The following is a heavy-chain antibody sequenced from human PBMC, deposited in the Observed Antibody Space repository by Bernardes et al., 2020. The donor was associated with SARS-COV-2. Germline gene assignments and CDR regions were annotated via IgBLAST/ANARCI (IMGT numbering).Heavy chain of an antibody. J-gene: IGHJ6*02. CDR2: TYYRSRWYK. CDR3: ARGRTRLDV. Sequence: SLTCAISGDSVSSDSGAWNWIRQSPSRGLEWLGRTYYRSRWYKDYALSVKSRIIINPDTSNNQFSLQLTSVTPEDTAIYYCARGRTRLDVWGQGTAVNVSS. V-gene: IGHV6-1*01. CDR1: GDSVSSDSGA.